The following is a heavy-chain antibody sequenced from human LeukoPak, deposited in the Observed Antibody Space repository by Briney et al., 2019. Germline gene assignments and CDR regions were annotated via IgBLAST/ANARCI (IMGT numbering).Heavy chain of an antibody. J-gene: IGHJ4*02. V-gene: IGHV1-2*02. Sequence: ASVKVSCKASGYTFTGYYMHWVRQAPGQGLEWMGWINPNSGGTNYAQKFQGRVTMTRDTSISTAYMELSRLRSDDAAVYYCARDMGEHEGYYFDYWGQGTLVTVSS. D-gene: IGHD3-16*01. CDR2: INPNSGGT. CDR1: GYTFTGYY. CDR3: ARDMGEHEGYYFDY.